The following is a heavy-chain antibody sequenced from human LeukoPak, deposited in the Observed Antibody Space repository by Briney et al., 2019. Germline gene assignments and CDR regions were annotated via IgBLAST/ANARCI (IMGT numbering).Heavy chain of an antibody. CDR2: IVVGSGNT. CDR3: ARDNSVRDEAWWFNP. CDR1: GFTFTSSA. D-gene: IGHD5-24*01. Sequence: SVKVSCKAPGFTFTSSAMQWVRQARGQRLEWIGWIVVGSGNTNYAQKFQERVTITRDMSTSTAYMELSSLRSEDTAVYYCARDNSVRDEAWWFNPWGQGTLVTVSS. V-gene: IGHV1-58*02. J-gene: IGHJ5*02.